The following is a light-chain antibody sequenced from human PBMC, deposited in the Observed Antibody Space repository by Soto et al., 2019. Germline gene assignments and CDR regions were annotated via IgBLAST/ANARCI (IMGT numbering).Light chain of an antibody. CDR3: QRLTSYRIT. V-gene: IGKV1-5*01. Sequence: VGEREIISRLASAGLNSRLAWYQQKPGKAPKLLIFDASTLQSGVSSRFRGSGSETEFSLIINDLKPEDFATYYCQRLTSYRITFGQGTRLEIK. CDR2: DAS. CDR1: AGLNSR. J-gene: IGKJ5*01.